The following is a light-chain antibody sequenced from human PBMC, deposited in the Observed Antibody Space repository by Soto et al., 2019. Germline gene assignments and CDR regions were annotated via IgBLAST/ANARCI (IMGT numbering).Light chain of an antibody. CDR3: QQTYTPPFT. J-gene: IGKJ2*01. CDR1: QTITFY. CDR2: GAN. V-gene: IGKV1-39*01. Sequence: DIQMTQSPSSLSASVGDTVAITCRASQTITFYLNWYQQEPGKPPKLLIYGANTLQGGVPSRFSAGGSGTDFTLTINNLHPEDCATYYCQQTYTPPFTFGQGTKLQIK.